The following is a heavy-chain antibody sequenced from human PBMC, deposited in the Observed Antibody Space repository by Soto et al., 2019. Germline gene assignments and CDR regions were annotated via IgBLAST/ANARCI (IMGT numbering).Heavy chain of an antibody. D-gene: IGHD3-22*01. Sequence: PSETLSLTCTVSGGSMSRGGYYWSWIRQYPGKGLECIGYIYYSGSTNYNPSLRSRVAISLDTSKNQFSLKLTSVTAADTAVYYCATNGGYYDASGPKYFQYWGQGTVVTVS. V-gene: IGHV4-31*03. CDR3: ATNGGYYDASGPKYFQY. CDR1: GGSMSRGGYY. CDR2: IYYSGST. J-gene: IGHJ1*01.